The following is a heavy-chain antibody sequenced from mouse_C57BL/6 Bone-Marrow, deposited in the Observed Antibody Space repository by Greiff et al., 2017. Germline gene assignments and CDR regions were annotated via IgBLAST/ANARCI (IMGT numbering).Heavy chain of an antibody. CDR1: GFTFSSYT. Sequence: EVKLMESGGGLVKPGGSLKLSCAASGFTFSSYTMSWVRQTPEKRLEWVATISGGGGNTYYPDSVKGRFTISRDNAKNTLYLQMSSLRSEDTALDYCARRWDYYKAMDYWGQGTSVTVSS. D-gene: IGHD1-1*01. J-gene: IGHJ4*01. CDR3: ARRWDYYKAMDY. V-gene: IGHV5-9*01. CDR2: ISGGGGNT.